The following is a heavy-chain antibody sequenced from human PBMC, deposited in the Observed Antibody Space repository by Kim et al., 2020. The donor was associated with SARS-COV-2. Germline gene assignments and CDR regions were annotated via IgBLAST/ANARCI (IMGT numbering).Heavy chain of an antibody. J-gene: IGHJ5*02. Sequence: ASVKVSCKASGYTFTSYAMNWVRQAPGQGLEWMGWINTNTGNPTYAQGFTGRFVFSLDTSVSTAYLQISSLKAEDTAVYYCARGDSSSWYVAPNWFDPWGQGTLVTVSS. CDR3: ARGDSSSWYVAPNWFDP. CDR2: INTNTGNP. CDR1: GYTFTSYA. V-gene: IGHV7-4-1*02. D-gene: IGHD6-13*01.